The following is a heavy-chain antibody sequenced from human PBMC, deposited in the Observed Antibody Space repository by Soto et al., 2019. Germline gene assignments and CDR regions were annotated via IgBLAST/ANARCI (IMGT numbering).Heavy chain of an antibody. CDR2: IVVGSGKT. CDR3: ARDSPPMDV. CDR1: GFSLSSSA. Sequence: VKVSCKASGFSLSSSAVHWVRQARGQRLEWIGWIVVGSGKTDYPQQFQERVTITRDMSTNTAYMELSSLRSEDTAVYYCARDSPPMDVWGQGTTVTVSS. J-gene: IGHJ6*02. V-gene: IGHV1-58*01.